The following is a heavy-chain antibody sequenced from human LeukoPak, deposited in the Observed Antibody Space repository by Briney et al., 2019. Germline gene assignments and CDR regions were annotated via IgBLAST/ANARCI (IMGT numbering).Heavy chain of an antibody. J-gene: IGHJ5*02. CDR3: ARKKFIAAGGFDP. CDR2: IYYSGST. Sequence: SETLSLTCTVSGGAIRNYYWSWIRQPPGKGLEWIGYIYYSGSTNYNPSLKSRVTISVDTSKNQFSLKLSSVTAADTAVYYCARKKFIAAGGFDPWGQGTLVTVSS. CDR1: GGAIRNYY. D-gene: IGHD6-6*01. V-gene: IGHV4-59*01.